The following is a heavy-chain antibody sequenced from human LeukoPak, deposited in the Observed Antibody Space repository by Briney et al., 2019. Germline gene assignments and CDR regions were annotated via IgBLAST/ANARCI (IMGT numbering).Heavy chain of an antibody. CDR1: GGSISSYY. CDR3: ARGSYGSGKNYYFDY. D-gene: IGHD3-10*01. CDR2: IYYSGST. Sequence: SETLSLTCTVSGGSISSYYWSWLRQPPGKGLEWIGYIYYSGSTNYNPSLKSRVTISVDTSKNQFSLKLSSVTAADTAVYYCARGSYGSGKNYYFDYWGQGTLVTVSS. J-gene: IGHJ4*02. V-gene: IGHV4-59*01.